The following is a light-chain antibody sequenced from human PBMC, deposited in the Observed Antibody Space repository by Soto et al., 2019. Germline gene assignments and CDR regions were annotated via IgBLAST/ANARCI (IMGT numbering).Light chain of an antibody. CDR3: QQYNNWWT. V-gene: IGKV3-15*01. CDR2: GAS. CDR1: QSVSSN. Sequence: PATLSVAPGERATLSCSASQSVSSNLAWYQQKPGQAPRLLIYGASTRATGIPARFSGSGSGTEFTLTISSLQSEDFAVYYCQQYNNWWTFGQGTKVDIK. J-gene: IGKJ1*01.